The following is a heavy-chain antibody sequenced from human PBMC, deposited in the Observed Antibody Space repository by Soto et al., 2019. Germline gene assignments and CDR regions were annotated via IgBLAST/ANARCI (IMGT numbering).Heavy chain of an antibody. CDR1: GFTFDDYA. J-gene: IGHJ4*02. Sequence: PGGSLRLSCAASGFTFDDYAMHWVRQAPGKGLEWVSGISWNSGSIGYADSVKGRFTISRDNAKNSLYLQMNSLRAEDTALYYCAKDIVLRSSIAAAGPFDYWGQGTLVTVSS. CDR3: AKDIVLRSSIAAAGPFDY. V-gene: IGHV3-9*01. D-gene: IGHD6-13*01. CDR2: ISWNSGSI.